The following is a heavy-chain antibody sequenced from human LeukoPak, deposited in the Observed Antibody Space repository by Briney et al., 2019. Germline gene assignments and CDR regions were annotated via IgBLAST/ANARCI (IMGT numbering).Heavy chain of an antibody. V-gene: IGHV5-51*01. J-gene: IGHJ4*02. CDR3: ARYGDSSGYYDYYFDY. Sequence: GESLKISCKGSGYSFTSYWIGWVRQMPGKGLEWMGIIYPGDSGTRYSPSFQGQVTISADKSISTAYLQWSSLKASDTAMYYCARYGDSSGYYDYYFDYWGQGTLVTVSS. CDR1: GYSFTSYW. D-gene: IGHD3-22*01. CDR2: IYPGDSGT.